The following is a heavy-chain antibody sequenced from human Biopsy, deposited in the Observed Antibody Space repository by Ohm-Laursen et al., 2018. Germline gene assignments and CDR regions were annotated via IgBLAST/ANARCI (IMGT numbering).Heavy chain of an antibody. CDR2: ISHTGYT. CDR1: GGSFTGHY. Sequence: TLSLTCTVSGGSFTGHYWTWIRQPPGKGLEWIGHISHTGYTSYKSSLKSRVTISLDPSRKHFSLRLTSLAAADTAVYYCARGSNDFGGLYFPRWGQGTLLTVSS. D-gene: IGHD4-23*01. J-gene: IGHJ4*02. V-gene: IGHV4-59*11. CDR3: ARGSNDFGGLYFPR.